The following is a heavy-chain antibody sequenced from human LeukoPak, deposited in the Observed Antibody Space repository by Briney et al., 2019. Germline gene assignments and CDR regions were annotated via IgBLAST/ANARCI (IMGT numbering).Heavy chain of an antibody. CDR2: ISGSGGST. J-gene: IGHJ4*02. Sequence: GSLRLSCAASGFTFSSYAMSWVRQAPGKGLERVSAISGSGGSTYYADSVKGRFTISRDNSKNTLYLQMNSLRAEDTAVYYCAKHPYDILTGYYISYYFDYWGQGTLVTVSS. V-gene: IGHV3-23*01. CDR1: GFTFSSYA. CDR3: AKHPYDILTGYYISYYFDY. D-gene: IGHD3-9*01.